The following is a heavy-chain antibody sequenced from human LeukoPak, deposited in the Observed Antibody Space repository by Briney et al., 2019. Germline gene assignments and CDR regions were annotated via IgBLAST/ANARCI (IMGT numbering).Heavy chain of an antibody. D-gene: IGHD2-15*01. CDR3: ARLRRAATFHYYYYYGMDV. Sequence: SETLSLTCAVYGGSFSGYYWSWIRQPPGKGLEWIGEINHSGSTNYNPSLKSRVTISVDTSKNQFSLKLSSVTAADTAVYYCARLRRAATFHYYYYYGMDVWGQGTTVTVSS. V-gene: IGHV4-34*01. J-gene: IGHJ6*02. CDR1: GGSFSGYY. CDR2: INHSGST.